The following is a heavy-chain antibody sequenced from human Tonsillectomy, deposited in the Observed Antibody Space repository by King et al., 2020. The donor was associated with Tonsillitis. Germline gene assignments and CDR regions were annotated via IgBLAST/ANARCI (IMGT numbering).Heavy chain of an antibody. CDR1: GFTFSSYA. Sequence: VQLVESGGGVVQPGRSLRLSCAASGFTFSSYAIHWVRQAPGKGLEWVAIISYDGSHKYYADSVKGRFTISRDNSKKTLYLQMNSLRAEDTAVYYCARDEDGYCTSTSCYPHYFDYWGQGTLVTVSS. J-gene: IGHJ4*02. CDR3: ARDEDGYCTSTSCYPHYFDY. D-gene: IGHD2-2*03. CDR2: ISYDGSHK. V-gene: IGHV3-30-3*01.